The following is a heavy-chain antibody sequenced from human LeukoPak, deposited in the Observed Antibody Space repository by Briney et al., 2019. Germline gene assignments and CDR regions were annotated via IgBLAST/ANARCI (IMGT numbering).Heavy chain of an antibody. CDR2: IRSKAYGGTT. CDR3: TRVTMIVVATGAFDI. Sequence: GGSLRLSCTASGFTFGDYAVSWVRQAPGKGLEWVGFIRSKAYGGTTEYAASVKGRFTISRDDSKRIAYLQMNSLKTEDTAVYYCTRVTMIVVATGAFDIWGQGTMVTVSS. CDR1: GFTFGDYA. J-gene: IGHJ3*02. V-gene: IGHV3-49*04. D-gene: IGHD3-22*01.